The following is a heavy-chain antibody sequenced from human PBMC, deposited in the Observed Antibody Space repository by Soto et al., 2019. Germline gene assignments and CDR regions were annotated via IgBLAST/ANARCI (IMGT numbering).Heavy chain of an antibody. CDR1: GGSISPFY. J-gene: IGHJ4*02. Sequence: PSEILSLTCTVSGGSISPFYWSWVRQPPGKGLEWIGYLYYSGNTNYNPSLKSRVTISVDASKNQVSLRLTSVTAADTAVYYCARVGGVAARTFDYWGQGTVVTVSS. V-gene: IGHV4-59*01. D-gene: IGHD2-15*01. CDR3: ARVGGVAARTFDY. CDR2: LYYSGNT.